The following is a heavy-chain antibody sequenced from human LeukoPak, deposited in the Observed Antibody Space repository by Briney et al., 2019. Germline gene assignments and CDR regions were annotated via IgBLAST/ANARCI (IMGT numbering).Heavy chain of an antibody. J-gene: IGHJ4*02. V-gene: IGHV4-59*01. CDR1: GGSISNYY. D-gene: IGHD3-10*01. Sequence: SETLSLTCTVSGGSISNYYWSWIRQPPGKGLDWIGYIYYSGSTNYNPSLISRVTMSVDTSKNQFSLKLSSATAADTAVYYCARDRGTMVRGDHGVDYWGQGTLVTVSS. CDR3: ARDRGTMVRGDHGVDY. CDR2: IYYSGST.